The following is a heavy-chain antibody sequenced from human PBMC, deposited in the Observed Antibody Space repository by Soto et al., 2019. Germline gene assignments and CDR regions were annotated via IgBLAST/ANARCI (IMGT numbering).Heavy chain of an antibody. V-gene: IGHV3-15*01. CDR1: GFTFGNAW. J-gene: IGHJ4*02. CDR2: FRGKAAGGTT. Sequence: EVQLVESGGGLVKPGGSFSSPVEALGFTFGNAWWTWVGQAQGKGLGGVGGFRGKAAGGTTNYRAPVNGRFTISRDDSKDRMYLQMNSLRTEDTAVYYCTTDSTQTFCDGGPCYSVQTKIHDSWGQGALVTVSS. D-gene: IGHD2-21*02. CDR3: TTDSTQTFCDGGPCYSVQTKIHDS.